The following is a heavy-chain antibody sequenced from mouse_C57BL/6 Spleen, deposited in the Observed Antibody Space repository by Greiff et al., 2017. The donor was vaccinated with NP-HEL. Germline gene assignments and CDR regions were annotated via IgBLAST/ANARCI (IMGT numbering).Heavy chain of an antibody. CDR3: TRTTTVVPFDY. CDR2: ISSGGDYI. V-gene: IGHV5-9-1*02. Sequence: EVKLVESGEGLVKPGGSLKLSCAASGFTFSSYAMSWVRQTPEKRLEWVAYISSGGDYIYYADTVKGRFTISRDNARNTLYLQMSSLKSEDTAMYYCTRTTTVVPFDYWGQGTTLTVSS. CDR1: GFTFSSYA. J-gene: IGHJ2*01. D-gene: IGHD1-1*01.